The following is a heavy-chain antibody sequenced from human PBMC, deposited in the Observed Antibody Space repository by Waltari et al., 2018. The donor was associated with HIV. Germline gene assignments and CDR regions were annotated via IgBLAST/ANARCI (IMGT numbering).Heavy chain of an antibody. D-gene: IGHD4-17*01. CDR2: ISWNSGTI. CDR3: AKDKRSGYGGNSVWYFDL. CDR1: GFTFDDYA. V-gene: IGHV3-9*01. Sequence: VQLVESGGGLVQPGRSLRLSCAASGFTFDDYAMHWVRQAPGKGLEWVSGISWNSGTIGYADSVKGRFTISRDNAKNSLYLQMNSLRAEDTALYYCAKDKRSGYGGNSVWYFDLWGRGTLVTVSS. J-gene: IGHJ2*01.